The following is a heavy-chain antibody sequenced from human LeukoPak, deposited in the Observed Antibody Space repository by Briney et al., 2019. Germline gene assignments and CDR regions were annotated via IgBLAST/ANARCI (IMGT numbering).Heavy chain of an antibody. CDR3: AKRGETYYYDSSGYYFDY. D-gene: IGHD3-22*01. J-gene: IGHJ4*02. Sequence: SETLSLTCTVSGGSISSSSYYWGWIRQPPGKGLEWIGSIYYSGSTYCNPSLKSRVTISVDTSKNQFSLKLSSVTAADTAVYYCAKRGETYYYDSSGYYFDYWGQGTLVTVSS. CDR2: IYYSGST. CDR1: GGSISSSSYY. V-gene: IGHV4-39*01.